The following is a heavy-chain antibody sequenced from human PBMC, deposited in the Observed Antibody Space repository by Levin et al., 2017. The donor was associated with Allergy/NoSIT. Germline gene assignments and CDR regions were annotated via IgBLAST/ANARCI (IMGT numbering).Heavy chain of an antibody. CDR2: INWNGGST. CDR1: GFTFDDYG. V-gene: IGHV3-20*04. J-gene: IGHJ4*02. CDR3: ARLGGSGTYGYFDY. Sequence: GESLKISCAASGFTFDDYGMSWVRQAPGKGLEWVSSINWNGGSTGYADSVKGRITIYRDNAKNSLYLQMYSLRAEDTALYYCARLGGSGTYGYFDYWGQGTLVTVSS. D-gene: IGHD3-10*01.